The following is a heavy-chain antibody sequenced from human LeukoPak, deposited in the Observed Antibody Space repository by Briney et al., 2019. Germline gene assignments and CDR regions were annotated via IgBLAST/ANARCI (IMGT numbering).Heavy chain of an antibody. J-gene: IGHJ6*03. D-gene: IGHD1-14*01. CDR1: GYTFTSYY. CDR2: INPSGGST. V-gene: IGHV1-46*01. Sequence: ASVKVSCKASGYTFTSYYMHWVRQAPGKGLGWMGIINPSGGSTSYAQKFQGRVTMTRDTSTSTVYMELSSLRSEDTAVYYCARSSGRSPNRDYMDVWGKGTTVTISS. CDR3: ARSSGRSPNRDYMDV.